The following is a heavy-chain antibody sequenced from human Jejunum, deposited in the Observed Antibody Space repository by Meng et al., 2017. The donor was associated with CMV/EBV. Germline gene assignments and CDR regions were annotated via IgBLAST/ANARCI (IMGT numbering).Heavy chain of an antibody. V-gene: IGHV3-23*03. CDR3: ARGLMGCTSTSCYSGWFDP. Sequence: SSYGMSWVRQAPGKGLEWVSVIYSGGDSTYYADSVKGRFTISRDNAKNSLFLQMNSLRAEDTAVYYCARGLMGCTSTSCYSGWFDPWGQGTLVTVSS. CDR2: IYSGGDST. J-gene: IGHJ5*02. D-gene: IGHD2-2*02. CDR1: SSYG.